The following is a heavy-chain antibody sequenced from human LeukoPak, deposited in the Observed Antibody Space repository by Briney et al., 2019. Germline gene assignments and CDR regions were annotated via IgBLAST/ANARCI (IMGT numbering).Heavy chain of an antibody. CDR2: IKQDGSEE. Sequence: GGSLRLSCAASGFSFSSYWMSWVRQVPGKRLEWVADIKQDGSEELYVDSVKGRFTIPRDNAKKSLYLQMNSLRAEDTAVYYCARPRQDGEIFDHWGQGTLVTVSS. CDR3: ARPRQDGEIFDH. V-gene: IGHV3-7*03. J-gene: IGHJ4*02. CDR1: GFSFSSYW. D-gene: IGHD5-24*01.